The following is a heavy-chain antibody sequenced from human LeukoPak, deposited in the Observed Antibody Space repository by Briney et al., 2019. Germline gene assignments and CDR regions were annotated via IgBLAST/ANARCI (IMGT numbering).Heavy chain of an antibody. CDR3: ARQIASAGTAGLDF. CDR1: GGSISSYY. CDR2: IYSTGST. D-gene: IGHD6-13*01. J-gene: IGHJ4*02. Sequence: SETLSLTCTVSGGSISSYYWSWIRQPAGKGLGWIGRIYSTGSTNYNPSLKSRVTMSVDTSKNQFSLRLRSVTAADTAVYYCARQIASAGTAGLDFWGQGVLVTVSS. V-gene: IGHV4-4*07.